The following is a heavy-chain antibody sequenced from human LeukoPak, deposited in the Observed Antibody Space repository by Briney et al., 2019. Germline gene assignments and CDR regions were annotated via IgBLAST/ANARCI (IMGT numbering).Heavy chain of an antibody. CDR3: ATFREYYYDSSGYLD. J-gene: IGHJ4*02. CDR1: GGSISSYY. CDR2: IYYSGST. D-gene: IGHD3-22*01. Sequence: SETLSLTCTVSGGSISSYYWSWIRQPPGKGLEWIGYIYYSGSTNYNPSLKSRVTISVDTSKNQFSLKLSSVTAADTAVYYCATFREYYYDSSGYLDWGQGTLVTVSS. V-gene: IGHV4-59*01.